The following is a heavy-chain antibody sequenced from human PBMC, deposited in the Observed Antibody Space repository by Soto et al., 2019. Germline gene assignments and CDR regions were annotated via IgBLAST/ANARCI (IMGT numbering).Heavy chain of an antibody. V-gene: IGHV4-30-2*01. CDR3: ARRTVHYYDSSGYTNWFDP. Sequence: SETLSLTCAVSGGSISSGGYSWSWLRQPPGKGLEWIGYIYHSGSTYYNPSLKSRVTISVDRSKNQFSLKLSSVTAADTAVYYCARRTVHYYDSSGYTNWFDPWGQGTLVTVS. J-gene: IGHJ5*02. D-gene: IGHD3-22*01. CDR1: GGSISSGGYS. CDR2: IYHSGST.